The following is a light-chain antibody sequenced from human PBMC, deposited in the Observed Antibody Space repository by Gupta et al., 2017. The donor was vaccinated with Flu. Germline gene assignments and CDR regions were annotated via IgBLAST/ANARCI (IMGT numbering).Light chain of an antibody. CDR2: SGS. CDR1: QSLLHSYGYNY. V-gene: IGKV2-28*01. Sequence: DIVMTQSPLSLPVTPGEPASISCRSSQSLLHSYGYNYLDWYLQKPGQSPQLLIYSGSSRASGVPDRFSGSGSGTDFALKISRVEAEDVGVYYCRQALQTPRTFGRWTKAELK. J-gene: IGKJ1*01. CDR3: RQALQTPRT.